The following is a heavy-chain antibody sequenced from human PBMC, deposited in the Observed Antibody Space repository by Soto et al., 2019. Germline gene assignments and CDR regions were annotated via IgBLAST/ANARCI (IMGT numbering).Heavy chain of an antibody. CDR3: RIWFGEFNYYGMDV. Sequence: QVQLVQSGAEVKKPGSSVKVSCKASGGTFSSYAISWVRQAPGQGLEWMGGIIPIFGTANYAQKFQGRVTITADESTSTAYMELGSLRSEDTVVYYCRIWFGEFNYYGMDVWGQGTTVTVSS. D-gene: IGHD3-10*01. CDR1: GGTFSSYA. J-gene: IGHJ6*02. CDR2: IIPIFGTA. V-gene: IGHV1-69*01.